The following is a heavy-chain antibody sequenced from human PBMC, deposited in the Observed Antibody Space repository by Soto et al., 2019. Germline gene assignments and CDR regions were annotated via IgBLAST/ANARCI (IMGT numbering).Heavy chain of an antibody. D-gene: IGHD2-2*01. Sequence: PGGSLRLSCVASGFTFSSYAMHWVRQAPGKGLEWVAVISYEGSNKYYVDSVKGRFTISRDNSKNTLHLQMNSLRAEDTAVYYCARDLHIVLVAAANYDYYGMDAWGQGTTVTVSS. CDR2: ISYEGSNK. J-gene: IGHJ6*02. V-gene: IGHV3-30-3*01. CDR3: ARDLHIVLVAAANYDYYGMDA. CDR1: GFTFSSYA.